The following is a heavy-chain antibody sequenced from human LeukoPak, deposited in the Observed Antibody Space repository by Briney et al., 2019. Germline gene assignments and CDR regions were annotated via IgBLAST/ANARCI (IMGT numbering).Heavy chain of an antibody. D-gene: IGHD3-10*01. V-gene: IGHV4-31*03. CDR1: GGSISSGGYY. J-gene: IGHJ4*02. Sequence: SQTLSLTCTVSGGSISSGGYYWSWIRQHPGKGLEWIGYIYYSGSTYYNPSLKNRVTISVDTSKNQFSLKLSSVTAADTAVYYCARVVGSGSHPFDYWGQGTLVTVSS. CDR3: ARVVGSGSHPFDY. CDR2: IYYSGST.